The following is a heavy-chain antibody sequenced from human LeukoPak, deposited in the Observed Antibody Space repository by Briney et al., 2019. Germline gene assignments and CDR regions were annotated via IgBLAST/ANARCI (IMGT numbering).Heavy chain of an antibody. J-gene: IGHJ5*02. CDR2: ISGSSSYT. CDR3: ARTLVAAPGSKGGP. D-gene: IGHD6-13*01. V-gene: IGHV3-11*03. CDR1: GFSFSDSY. Sequence: SLRLSCAASGFSFSDSYMNWIRQAPGKGLEWVSYISGSSSYTDYADSVKGRFTISRDNAKNSLYLQMNSLRAEDTAVYYCARTLVAAPGSKGGPWGQGTLVTVSS.